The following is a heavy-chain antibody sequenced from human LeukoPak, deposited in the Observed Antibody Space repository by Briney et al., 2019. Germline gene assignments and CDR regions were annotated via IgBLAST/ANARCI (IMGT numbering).Heavy chain of an antibody. J-gene: IGHJ6*03. CDR1: GGSISSTSYY. V-gene: IGHV4-39*07. Sequence: SETLSLTCTASGGSISSTSYYWGWIRQPPGKGLEWIGEINRSGSTNYNPSLKSRVTISVDKSKNQFSLKLSSVTAADTAVYYCARYRVGATFYYYYYMDVWGKGTTVTVSS. CDR2: INRSGST. D-gene: IGHD1-26*01. CDR3: ARYRVGATFYYYYYMDV.